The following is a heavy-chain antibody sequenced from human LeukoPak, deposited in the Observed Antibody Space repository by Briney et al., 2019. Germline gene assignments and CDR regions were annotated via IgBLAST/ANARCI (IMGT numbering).Heavy chain of an antibody. V-gene: IGHV3-53*01. D-gene: IGHD3-10*01. CDR1: GFTVSSSY. CDR2: IYSGGFT. CDR3: AKSPYFYNSGRSVDV. J-gene: IGHJ6*04. Sequence: GGSLRLSCAASGFTVSSSYMSWVRQAPGKGLEWVSVIYSGGFTYYADSVKGRFTISRDSSKNMLYLHMNRLRAEDTAVYYCAKSPYFYNSGRSVDVWGKGTTVTVSS.